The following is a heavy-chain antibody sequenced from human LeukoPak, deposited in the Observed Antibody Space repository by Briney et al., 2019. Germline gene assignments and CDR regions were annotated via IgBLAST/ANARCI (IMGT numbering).Heavy chain of an antibody. J-gene: IGHJ4*02. V-gene: IGHV3-30*02. CDR1: GFSFSSYG. Sequence: GGSLRLSCAASGFSFSSYGMHWVRQAPGKGLEWVAFIRYDGSNKYYADSVKGRFTISRDNSKNTLYLQMNSLRAEDTAVYYCAKVLRKVRGATLWGAFDYWGQGTLVSVSS. CDR2: IRYDGSNK. CDR3: AKVLRKVRGATLWGAFDY. D-gene: IGHD3-10*01.